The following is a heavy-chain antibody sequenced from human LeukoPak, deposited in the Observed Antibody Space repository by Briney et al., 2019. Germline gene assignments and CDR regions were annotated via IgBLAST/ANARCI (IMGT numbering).Heavy chain of an antibody. CDR1: GFTFSASS. CDR3: ARCSGYDFFYRE. V-gene: IGHV3-7*04. CDR2: LKQDGSEK. D-gene: IGHD5-12*01. Sequence: GGSLRLSCAASGFTFSASSMNWVRQAPGQGLEWVAYLKQDGSEKYYVDSVKGRFTISRDNAKNSLYLQLNRLRAEDTAVYFCARCSGYDFFYREWGQGTVVSVSS. J-gene: IGHJ1*01.